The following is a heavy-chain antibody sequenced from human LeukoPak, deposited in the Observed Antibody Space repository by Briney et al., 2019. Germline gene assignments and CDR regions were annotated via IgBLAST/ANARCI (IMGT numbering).Heavy chain of an antibody. J-gene: IGHJ5*02. D-gene: IGHD4-23*01. CDR1: GYTFSGHY. CDR3: ARPLRWFPNWFDP. Sequence: ASVKVSCKASGYTFSGHYMHWVRQAPGQGLEWMGWINPNSGGTNYAQKFQGRVTMTRDTSISTAYMELSRLRSDDTAVYYCARPLRWFPNWFDPWGQGTLVTVSS. V-gene: IGHV1-2*02. CDR2: INPNSGGT.